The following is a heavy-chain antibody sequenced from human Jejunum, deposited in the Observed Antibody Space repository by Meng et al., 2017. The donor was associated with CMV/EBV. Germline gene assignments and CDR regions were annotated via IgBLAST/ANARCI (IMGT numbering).Heavy chain of an antibody. V-gene: IGHV4-34*01. CDR2: INHRGAP. D-gene: IGHD3-22*01. Sequence: SLTCDRHGGSCSVYYGSRIRQTRNNQQEWIGEINHRGAPAYNPSLNGRVAISVDRSKNQVSLNLTSVTAADTAVYYCARGLDNYYDLPWGQGILVTVSS. CDR3: ARGLDNYYDLP. J-gene: IGHJ5*02. CDR1: GGSCSVYY.